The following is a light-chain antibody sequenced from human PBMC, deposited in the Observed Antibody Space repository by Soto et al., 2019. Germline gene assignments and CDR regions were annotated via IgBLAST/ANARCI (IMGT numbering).Light chain of an antibody. Sequence: EIVLPQSPATLSLSPGESATLSCRASQSVGDNLGWYQQKPGQAPRLLIYGASERATGIPARFSGSGSGTDFTLTISSLEREDFAIYYCQQRSDGPLSYTFGQGTKLEIK. CDR3: QQRSDGPLSYT. CDR1: QSVGDN. J-gene: IGKJ2*01. V-gene: IGKV3-11*01. CDR2: GAS.